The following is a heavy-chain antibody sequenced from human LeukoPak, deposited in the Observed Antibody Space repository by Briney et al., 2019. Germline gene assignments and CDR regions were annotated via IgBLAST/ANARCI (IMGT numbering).Heavy chain of an antibody. J-gene: IGHJ3*02. Sequence: KPSETLSLTCTVSGGSISSYYWSWIRQPPGKGLEWIGYIYYSGSTNYNPSLKSRVTISVATSKNQFSLKLSSVTAADTAVYYCARHRPTISGVGFDAFDIWGQGTMVTVSS. V-gene: IGHV4-59*08. CDR2: IYYSGST. D-gene: IGHD3-3*01. CDR3: ARHRPTISGVGFDAFDI. CDR1: GGSISSYY.